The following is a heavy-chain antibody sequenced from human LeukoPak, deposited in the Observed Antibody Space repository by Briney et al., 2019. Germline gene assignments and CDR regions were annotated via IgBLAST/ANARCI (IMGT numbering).Heavy chain of an antibody. CDR1: GFTFSSYA. CDR3: AKSPDYCTNGVCYLDY. CDR2: ISGSGGST. J-gene: IGHJ4*02. D-gene: IGHD2-8*01. V-gene: IGHV3-23*01. Sequence: GRSLRLSCAASGFTFSSYAMSWVRQAPGKGLEWVSAISGSGGSTYYADSVKGRFTISRDNSKNTLYLQMNSLRAEDTAVYYCAKSPDYCTNGVCYLDYWGQGTLVTVSS.